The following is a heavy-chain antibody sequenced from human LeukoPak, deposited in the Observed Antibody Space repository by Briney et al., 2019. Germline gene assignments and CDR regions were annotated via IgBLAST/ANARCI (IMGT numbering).Heavy chain of an antibody. CDR1: GGSFSGYY. Sequence: SETLSLTCAVYGGSFSGYYWSWIRQPPGKGLEWIGEINHSGSTNYNPSLKSRVTISVDTSKNQFSLKLSSVTAADTAVYYCARESDIVVVPAAMDYWGQGTLVTVSS. V-gene: IGHV4-34*01. CDR2: INHSGST. J-gene: IGHJ4*02. CDR3: ARESDIVVVPAAMDY. D-gene: IGHD2-2*01.